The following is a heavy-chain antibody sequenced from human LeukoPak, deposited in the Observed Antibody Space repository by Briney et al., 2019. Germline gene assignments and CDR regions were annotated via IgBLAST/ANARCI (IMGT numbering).Heavy chain of an antibody. CDR1: GGTFSSYA. CDR3: ARDNPRGYNYY. V-gene: IGHV1-69*04. J-gene: IGHJ4*02. D-gene: IGHD5-24*01. CDR2: IIPILGIA. Sequence: SVKVSCKASGGTFSSYAISWVRQAPGQGLEWMGRIIPILGIANYAQKFQGRVTITADKSTSTAYMELSSLRSEDTAVYYCARDNPRGYNYYWGQGTLVTVSS.